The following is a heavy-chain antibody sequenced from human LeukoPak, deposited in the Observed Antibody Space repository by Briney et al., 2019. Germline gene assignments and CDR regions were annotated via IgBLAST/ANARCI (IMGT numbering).Heavy chain of an antibody. CDR2: ISWNSGSI. J-gene: IGHJ4*02. V-gene: IGHV3-9*01. CDR1: GFTFDDYA. Sequence: GRSLRLSCAASGFTFDDYAMHWVRQAPGKGLEWVSGISWNSGSIGYADSVKGRFTISRGNAKNSLYLQMNSLRAEDTALYYCAKARGSSWYRLFDYWGQGTLVTVSS. CDR3: AKARGSSWYRLFDY. D-gene: IGHD6-13*01.